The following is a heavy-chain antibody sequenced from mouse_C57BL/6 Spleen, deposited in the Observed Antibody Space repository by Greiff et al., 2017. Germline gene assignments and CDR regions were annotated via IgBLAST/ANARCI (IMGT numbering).Heavy chain of an antibody. CDR2: ISSGGDYI. CDR3: TRVDYDGFYAMDY. J-gene: IGHJ4*01. D-gene: IGHD2-4*01. Sequence: EVQRVESGEGLVKPGGSLKLSCAASGFTFSSYAMSWVRQTPEKRLEWVAYISSGGDYIYYADTVKGRFTISRDNARNTLYLQMSSLKSEDTAMYYCTRVDYDGFYAMDYWGQGTSVTVSS. V-gene: IGHV5-9-1*02. CDR1: GFTFSSYA.